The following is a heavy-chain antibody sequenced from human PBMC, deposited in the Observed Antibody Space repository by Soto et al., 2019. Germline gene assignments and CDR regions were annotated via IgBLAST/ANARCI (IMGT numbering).Heavy chain of an antibody. V-gene: IGHV3-30*18. CDR1: GFTFSSYG. J-gene: IGHJ4*02. CDR3: AKVSFGIAASPGPIDY. CDR2: ISYDGSNK. D-gene: IGHD6-13*01. Sequence: GGSLRLSCAASGFTFSSYGMHGVRQAPGKGLEWVAVISYDGSNKYYADSVKGRFTISRDNSKNTLYLQMNSLRAEDTAVYYCAKVSFGIAASPGPIDYWGQGTLVTVSS.